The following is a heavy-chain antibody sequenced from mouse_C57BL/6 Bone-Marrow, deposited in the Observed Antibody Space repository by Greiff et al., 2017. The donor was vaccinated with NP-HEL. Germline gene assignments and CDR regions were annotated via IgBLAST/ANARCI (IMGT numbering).Heavy chain of an antibody. V-gene: IGHV6-3*01. CDR1: GFTFSNYW. CDR3: NDDYGGSWFAY. CDR2: IRLKSDNYAT. Sequence: EVQLQESGGGLVQPGGSMKLSCVASGFTFSNYWMNWVRQSPEKGLEWVAQIRLKSDNYATHYAESVKGRFTISRDDSKSSVYLQMNNLRAEDTGIYYCNDDYGGSWFAYWGQGTLVTVSA. D-gene: IGHD2-4*01. J-gene: IGHJ3*01.